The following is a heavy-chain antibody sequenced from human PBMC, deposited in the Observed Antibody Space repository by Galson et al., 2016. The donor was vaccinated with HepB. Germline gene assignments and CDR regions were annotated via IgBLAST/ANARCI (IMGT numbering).Heavy chain of an antibody. CDR1: GYTFTSYG. V-gene: IGHV1-18*01. J-gene: IGHJ6*04. CDR3: ARDWGSTYYDFWSGSNYYYGMDV. Sequence: SVKVSCKASGYTFTSYGISWVRQAPGQGLEWMGWINANNGNANYAQNLQGRVTMTTDTSTSTAYMELRSLRSDDTAVYYCARDWGSTYYDFWSGSNYYYGMDVWGKGTTVTVSS. CDR2: INANNGNA. D-gene: IGHD3-3*01.